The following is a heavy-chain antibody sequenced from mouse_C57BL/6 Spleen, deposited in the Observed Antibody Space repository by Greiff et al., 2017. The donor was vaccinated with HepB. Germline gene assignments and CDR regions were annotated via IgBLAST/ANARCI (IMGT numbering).Heavy chain of an antibody. J-gene: IGHJ1*03. CDR3: ARTLFITTVVEPYGYFDV. CDR2: ILPGSGST. Sequence: VQLQQSGAELMKPGASVKLSCKATGYTFTGYWIEWVKQRPGHGLEWIGEILPGSGSTNYNEKFKGKATFTADTSSNTAYMQLSSLTTEDSAIYYCARTLFITTVVEPYGYFDVWGTGTTVTVSS. V-gene: IGHV1-9*01. CDR1: GYTFTGYW. D-gene: IGHD1-1*01.